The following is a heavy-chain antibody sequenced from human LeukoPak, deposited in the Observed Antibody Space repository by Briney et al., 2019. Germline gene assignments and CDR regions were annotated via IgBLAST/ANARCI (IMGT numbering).Heavy chain of an antibody. J-gene: IGHJ4*02. D-gene: IGHD3-22*01. CDR1: GGSINSYY. CDR3: ARDTSGYRRGSFDY. CDR2: IYYSGST. Sequence: PSETLSLTCTVSGGSINSYYWSWIRQPPGKGQEWIGYIYYSGSTNYNPSLKSRVTISLDTSNNQFSLKLSSVTAADTAVYYCARDTSGYRRGSFDYWGQGTLVTVSS. V-gene: IGHV4-59*01.